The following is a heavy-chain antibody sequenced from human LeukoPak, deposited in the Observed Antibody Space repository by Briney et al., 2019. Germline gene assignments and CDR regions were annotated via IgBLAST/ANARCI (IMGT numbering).Heavy chain of an antibody. V-gene: IGHV1-8*01. CDR2: MNPNSGNT. D-gene: IGHD5-18*01. CDR3: AKAVYSYGEYYDY. CDR1: GYTFTSYD. Sequence: ASVKVSCKASGYTFTSYDINWVRQATGQGLEWMGWMNPNSGNTGYAQKFQGRVTMTRNTSISTAYMELNSLRAEDTAVYYCAKAVYSYGEYYDYWGQGTLVTVSS. J-gene: IGHJ4*02.